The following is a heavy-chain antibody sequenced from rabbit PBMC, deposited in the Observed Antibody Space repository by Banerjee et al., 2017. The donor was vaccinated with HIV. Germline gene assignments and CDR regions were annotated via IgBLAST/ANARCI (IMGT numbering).Heavy chain of an antibody. V-gene: IGHV1S47*01. J-gene: IGHJ4*01. CDR3: VRNDDYGAYYFNL. D-gene: IGHD2-1*01. Sequence: EESGGDLVKPGGTLTLTCKASGFDFSSYGVSWVRQAPGKGLEWIGYIDPVFGSTYYASWVNGRFTISSHNAQNTLYLQLNSLTAADTATYFCVRNDDYGAYYFNLWGPGTLVTVS. CDR1: GFDFSSYG. CDR2: IDPVFGST.